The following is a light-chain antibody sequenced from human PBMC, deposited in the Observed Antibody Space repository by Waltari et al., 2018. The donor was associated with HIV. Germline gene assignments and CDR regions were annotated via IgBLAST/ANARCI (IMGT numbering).Light chain of an antibody. CDR3: GAWDSSLSARGVV. J-gene: IGLJ2*01. V-gene: IGLV1-51*02. Sequence: VLTQPPSVSAAPGQTVSISCSGGNSNVGSNYVSWYLQRRGTAPKLIIYEDHKRPSGIPDRFSASKSGTSATLDIAGLQTGDEADYYCGAWDSSLSARGVVFGGGTKLTVL. CDR1: NSNVGSNY. CDR2: EDH.